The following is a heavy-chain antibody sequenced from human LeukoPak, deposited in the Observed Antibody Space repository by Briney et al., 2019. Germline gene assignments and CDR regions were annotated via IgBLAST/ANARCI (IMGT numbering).Heavy chain of an antibody. V-gene: IGHV1-69*05. Sequence: SVKVSCKASGGTFSSYAISWVRQAPGQGLEWMGGIIPIFGTANYAQKFQGRVTITTDESTSTAYMELNRLRSEDTAVYYCARVTYDSSGYYLGYWGQGTLVTVSS. J-gene: IGHJ4*02. CDR3: ARVTYDSSGYYLGY. CDR1: GGTFSSYA. CDR2: IIPIFGTA. D-gene: IGHD3-22*01.